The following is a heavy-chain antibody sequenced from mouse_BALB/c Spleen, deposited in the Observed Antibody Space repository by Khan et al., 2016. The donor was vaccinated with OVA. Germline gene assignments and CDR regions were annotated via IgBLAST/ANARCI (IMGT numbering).Heavy chain of an antibody. J-gene: IGHJ2*01. CDR2: IWAGGST. CDR3: ARLEDI. CDR1: GFSLTRLG. D-gene: IGHD1-3*01. Sequence: VQLQESGPGLVAPSQSLSITCTVSGFSLTRLGVHWVRQPPGKGLEWLGVIWAGGSTNFNSALMSRLSISKDKPKIQVFLKRNSLQTDDTAMYYCARLEDIWGQGTTLTVSS. V-gene: IGHV2-9*02.